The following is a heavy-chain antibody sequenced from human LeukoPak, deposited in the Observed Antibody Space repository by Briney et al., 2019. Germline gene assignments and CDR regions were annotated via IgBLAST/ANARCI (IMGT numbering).Heavy chain of an antibody. CDR2: ISGSGGST. D-gene: IGHD3-10*01. J-gene: IGHJ4*02. CDR3: ASPGEVRGVIFPFDY. CDR1: GFTFSSYA. V-gene: IGHV3-23*01. Sequence: PGGSLRLSCAASGFTFSSYAMSWVRQAPGKGLEWVSAISGSGGSTYYADSVKGRFTISRDNSKNTLYLQMNSLRAEDTAVYYCASPGEVRGVIFPFDYWGQGTLVTVSS.